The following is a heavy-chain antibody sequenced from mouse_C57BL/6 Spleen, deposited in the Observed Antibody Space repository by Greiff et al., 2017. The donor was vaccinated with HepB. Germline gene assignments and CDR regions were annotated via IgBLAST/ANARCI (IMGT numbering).Heavy chain of an antibody. CDR1: GYTFTSYW. J-gene: IGHJ4*01. CDR2: IDPSDSET. Sequence: VQLQQPGAELVRPGSSVKLSCKASGYTFTSYWMHWVKQRPIQGLEWIGNIDPSDSETHYNQKFKDKATLTVDKSSSTAYMQLSSLTSEDSAVYYCARKQNYGAMDYWGQGTSVTVSS. CDR3: ARKQNYGAMDY. D-gene: IGHD1-1*01. V-gene: IGHV1-52*01.